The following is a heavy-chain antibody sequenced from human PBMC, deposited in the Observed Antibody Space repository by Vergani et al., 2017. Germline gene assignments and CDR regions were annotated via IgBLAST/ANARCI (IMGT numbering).Heavy chain of an antibody. CDR1: GFTLSSYA. CDR2: ISCSGGST. CDR3: ARDHQPYYYDSSPGRSREYFDY. D-gene: IGHD3-22*01. V-gene: IGHV3-23*01. J-gene: IGHJ4*02. Sequence: EVQLLESGGGLVQPGGSLRLSCTASGFTLSSYAMSCVRQAPGKGLEWVSAISCSGGSTYYADSVKGRFTISRDNSKNTLYLQMNRLRAEDTAVYYCARDHQPYYYDSSPGRSREYFDYWGQGTLVTVSS.